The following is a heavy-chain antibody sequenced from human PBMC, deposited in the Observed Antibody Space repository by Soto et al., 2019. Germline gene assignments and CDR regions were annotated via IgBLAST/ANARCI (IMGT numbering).Heavy chain of an antibody. D-gene: IGHD3-22*01. V-gene: IGHV1-2*02. Sequence: QVQLVQSGAEVKKPGASVKVSCKASGYIFTGYYIHWLRQAPGQGLEWMGWFNPNSGGTKYAQKFQGRVTMTNDTSINTAYMELSGLISDDTAVYYCARGDFDSSANYYAGWFDPWGQGTLVTVSS. CDR2: FNPNSGGT. CDR1: GYIFTGYY. CDR3: ARGDFDSSANYYAGWFDP. J-gene: IGHJ5*02.